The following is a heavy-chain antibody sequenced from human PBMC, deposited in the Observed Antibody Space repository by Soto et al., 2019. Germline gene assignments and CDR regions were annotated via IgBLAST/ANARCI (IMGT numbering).Heavy chain of an antibody. CDR2: INPNSGGT. CDR1: GYTFTGYY. CDR3: ARTESGYSYGFADV. J-gene: IGHJ6*02. V-gene: IGHV1-2*04. Sequence: ASVKVSCKASGYTFTGYYMHWVRQAPGQGLEWMGWINPNSGGTNYAQKFQGWVTMTRDTSISTAYLQWSSLKASDTAMYYCARTESGYSYGFADVWGQGTTVTVSS. D-gene: IGHD5-18*01.